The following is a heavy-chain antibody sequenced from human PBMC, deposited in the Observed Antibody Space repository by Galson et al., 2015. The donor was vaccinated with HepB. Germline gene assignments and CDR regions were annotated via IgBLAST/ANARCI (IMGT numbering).Heavy chain of an antibody. CDR3: ARNYDSRAYYYYMDV. Sequence: SCKASGGTFSSYAISWVRQAPGQGLEWMGGIIPILGIANYAQKFQGRVTITADKSTSTAYMELSSLRSEDTAVYYCARNYDSRAYYYYMDVWGKGTTVTVSS. J-gene: IGHJ6*03. CDR2: IIPILGIA. CDR1: GGTFSSYA. V-gene: IGHV1-69*10. D-gene: IGHD3-22*01.